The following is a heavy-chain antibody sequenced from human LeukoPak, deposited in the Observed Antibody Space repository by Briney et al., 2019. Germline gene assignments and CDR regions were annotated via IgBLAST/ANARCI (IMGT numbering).Heavy chain of an antibody. V-gene: IGHV3-30*04. CDR2: ISYDGRTT. D-gene: IGHD7-27*01. Sequence: GGSLRLSCAASGFTFSSYALHWVRQAPGKGLGWVAVISYDGRTTFYAGSVQGRFTISRDPSKNTLFLQMNSLRAEDTAVYYCARDPITGDNVWYFDLWGPGTLVTVSS. CDR1: GFTFSSYA. CDR3: ARDPITGDNVWYFDL. J-gene: IGHJ2*01.